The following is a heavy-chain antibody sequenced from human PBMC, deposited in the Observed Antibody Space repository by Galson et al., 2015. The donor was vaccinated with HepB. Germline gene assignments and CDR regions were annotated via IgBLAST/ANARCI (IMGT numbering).Heavy chain of an antibody. D-gene: IGHD3-22*01. Sequence: TLSLTCTVSGGSISSGSYFWTWIRQHPGKGLEYIGYIYYNGNSYYNPSLKSRVTISVDTSKNQFSLKLSSVTAADTAVYYCARDTKGSGYHYVDYWGQGTLVTVSS. CDR3: ARDTKGSGYHYVDY. V-gene: IGHV4-31*03. CDR2: IYYNGNS. J-gene: IGHJ4*02. CDR1: GGSISSGSYF.